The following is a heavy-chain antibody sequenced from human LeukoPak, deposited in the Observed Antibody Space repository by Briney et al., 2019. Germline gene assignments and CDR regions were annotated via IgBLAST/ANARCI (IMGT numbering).Heavy chain of an antibody. D-gene: IGHD2-21*01. CDR3: AKGSYSSYGFDY. V-gene: IGHV3-23*01. Sequence: GSLRLSCAASGFTFSSYTMTWVRQAPGKGLEWVSGISDSGGTTPHADSMKGRFTISRDNSKNTLYLQMNSLRAEDTAVYYCAKGSYSSYGFDYWGQGTLVTVSS. CDR1: GFTFSSYT. J-gene: IGHJ4*02. CDR2: ISDSGGTT.